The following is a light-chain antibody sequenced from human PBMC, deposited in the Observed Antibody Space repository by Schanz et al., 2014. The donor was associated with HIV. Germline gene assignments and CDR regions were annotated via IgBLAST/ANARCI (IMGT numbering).Light chain of an antibody. V-gene: IGKV3-15*01. CDR3: QHYDISRGT. J-gene: IGKJ4*01. CDR1: QSISNN. Sequence: EIVMTQSPATLYVSPGEGATLSCRASQSISNNLAWYQHKPGQAPRLLIYGAFTRATGIPVRFSGRGSGTEFTLTISGLQSEDFALYYCQHYDISRGTFGGGTRVEIK. CDR2: GAF.